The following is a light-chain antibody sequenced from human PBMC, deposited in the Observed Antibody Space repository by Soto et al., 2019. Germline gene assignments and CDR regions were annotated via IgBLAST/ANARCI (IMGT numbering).Light chain of an antibody. CDR2: DTS. Sequence: EIVLTQSPATLSLSPGERATLSCRASQTVNGYLAWYQHKLGQAPRLLIYDTSNRATGVPARFSGSGSGTDFTLTISSLEPEHSAVYYCQQRYGWPSFGQGTKLEIK. V-gene: IGKV3-11*01. J-gene: IGKJ2*01. CDR3: QQRYGWPS. CDR1: QTVNGY.